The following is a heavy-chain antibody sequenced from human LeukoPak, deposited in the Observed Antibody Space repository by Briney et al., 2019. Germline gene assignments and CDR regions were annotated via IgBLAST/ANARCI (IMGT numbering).Heavy chain of an antibody. CDR1: GGSFSGYY. CDR3: ARVTISRFDP. J-gene: IGHJ5*02. CDR2: INHSGST. Sequence: KPSETLSLTCAVYGGSFSGYYWSWIRQPPGKGLEWIGEINHSGSTNYNPSLKSRVTISVDRSKNQFSLKLSSVTAADTAVYYCARVTISRFDPWGQGTLVTVSS. D-gene: IGHD3-3*02. V-gene: IGHV4-34*01.